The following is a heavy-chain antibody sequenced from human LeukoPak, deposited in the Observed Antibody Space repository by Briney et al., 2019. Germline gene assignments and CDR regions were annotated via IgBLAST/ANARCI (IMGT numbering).Heavy chain of an antibody. CDR2: INHSGST. J-gene: IGHJ4*02. V-gene: IGHV4-34*01. CDR1: GGSFSGYY. Sequence: SETLSLTCAVYGGSFSGYYWSWIRQPPGKGLEWIGEINHSGSTNYNPSLKSRVTISVDTSKNQFSLKLSSVTAADTAVYYCARHAYSSGWYATHWGQGTLVTVSS. D-gene: IGHD6-19*01. CDR3: ARHAYSSGWYATH.